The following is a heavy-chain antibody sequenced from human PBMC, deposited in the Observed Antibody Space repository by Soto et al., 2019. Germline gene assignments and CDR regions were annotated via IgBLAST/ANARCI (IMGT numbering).Heavy chain of an antibody. CDR2: ISSSGSTI. J-gene: IGHJ4*02. CDR1: GFTFSSYS. D-gene: IGHD2-8*01. Sequence: GGSLRLSCAASGFTFSSYSMNWVRQAPGKGLEWVSYISSSGSTIYYADSVKGRFTISRDNAKNSLYLQMNSLRDEDTAVYYCARDLFYCTNGVCYDYFDYWGQGTLVTVSS. V-gene: IGHV3-48*02. CDR3: ARDLFYCTNGVCYDYFDY.